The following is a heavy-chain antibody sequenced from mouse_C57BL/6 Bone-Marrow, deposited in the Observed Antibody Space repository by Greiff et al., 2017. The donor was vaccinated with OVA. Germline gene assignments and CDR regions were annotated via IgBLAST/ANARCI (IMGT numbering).Heavy chain of an antibody. D-gene: IGHD2-5*01. J-gene: IGHJ4*01. Sequence: EVQLVESGEGLVKPGGSLKLSCAASGFTFSSYAMSWVRQTPEKRLEWVAYISSGGDYIYYADTVKGRFTISRDNARNTLYLQMSSLKSEDTAMYYCTRDPLYSNYSYYYAMDYWGQGTSVTVSS. CDR2: ISSGGDYI. V-gene: IGHV5-9-1*02. CDR3: TRDPLYSNYSYYYAMDY. CDR1: GFTFSSYA.